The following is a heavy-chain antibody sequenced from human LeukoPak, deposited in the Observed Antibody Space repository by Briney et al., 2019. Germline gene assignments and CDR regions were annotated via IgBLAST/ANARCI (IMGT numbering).Heavy chain of an antibody. CDR3: AKDRYRSGSYSHFDY. Sequence: GGSLRLSCTASGFTFDDYAMHWVRQAPGKGLEWVSGISWNSDYIGYADSVKGRFTISRDNAKNSLYLQVNSLRAEDTALYYCAKDRYRSGSYSHFDYWGQGTLVTVSP. V-gene: IGHV3-9*01. CDR2: ISWNSDYI. CDR1: GFTFDDYA. J-gene: IGHJ4*02. D-gene: IGHD1-26*01.